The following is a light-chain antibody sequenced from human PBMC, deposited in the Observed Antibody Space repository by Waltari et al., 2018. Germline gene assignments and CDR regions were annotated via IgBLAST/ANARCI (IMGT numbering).Light chain of an antibody. Sequence: QSVLTQPPPASGTPGQRVSISCSGSRYNIGGNYVYWYLQVPGTAPKLLTYNNNERPSGVSDRFSGSKSGTSASLAISGLRSEDEADYYCSAWDDSLGGLVFGGGTKVTVL. J-gene: IGLJ2*01. CDR3: SAWDDSLGGLV. V-gene: IGLV1-47*01. CDR2: NNN. CDR1: RYNIGGNY.